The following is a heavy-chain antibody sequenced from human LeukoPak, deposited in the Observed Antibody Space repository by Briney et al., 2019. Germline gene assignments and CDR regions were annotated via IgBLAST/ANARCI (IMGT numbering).Heavy chain of an antibody. CDR1: DDSITMYY. D-gene: IGHD2-15*01. CDR2: IYHSGST. Sequence: SETLSLTCSVSDDSITMYYWTWIRQPPGKGLEWIGSIYHSGSTYYNPSLKSRVTISVDTSNNQFSLRLSSVTAADTAVYYCARAEFSGGDFDYWGQGTLVTVSS. J-gene: IGHJ4*02. CDR3: ARAEFSGGDFDY. V-gene: IGHV4-38-2*02.